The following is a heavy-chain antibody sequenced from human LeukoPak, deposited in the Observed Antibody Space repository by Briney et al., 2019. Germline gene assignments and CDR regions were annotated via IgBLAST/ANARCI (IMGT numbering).Heavy chain of an antibody. Sequence: SETLSLTCTASGGTISSSSYYWIWIRPPPGKWLEWIGSIYYSVSTYYNPSLKSRVTISVDTTKIQFSLKLSSVTAADTAVYYCARSSNYGGNSGIDYWGQGTLVTVSS. V-gene: IGHV4-39*01. CDR2: IYYSVST. D-gene: IGHD4-23*01. CDR1: GGTISSSSYY. CDR3: ARSSNYGGNSGIDY. J-gene: IGHJ4*02.